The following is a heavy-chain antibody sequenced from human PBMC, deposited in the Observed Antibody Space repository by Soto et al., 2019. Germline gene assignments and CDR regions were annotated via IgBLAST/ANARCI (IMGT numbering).Heavy chain of an antibody. J-gene: IGHJ4*02. V-gene: IGHV3-23*01. CDR1: GFTLRNYA. D-gene: IGHD1-20*01. CDR2: ISANDVGT. Sequence: GRSLRLCCEASGFTLRNYAMTWIRQAPGKGLEWVSLISANDVGTYYAESVKTRFTISTDQSRNTVYLQMDSLRADDTAIYYCAKAKNDYNWDNRPPFDYWGQGTLVTVSS. CDR3: AKAKNDYNWDNRPPFDY.